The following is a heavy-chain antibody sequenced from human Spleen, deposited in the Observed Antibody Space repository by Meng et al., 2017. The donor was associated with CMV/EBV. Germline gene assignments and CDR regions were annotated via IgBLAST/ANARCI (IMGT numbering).Heavy chain of an antibody. Sequence: GGSLRLSCVASGFTFSSYWMSWVRQAPGKGLEWVANIKQDGSEKYYVDSVKGRFTISRDNAKNSLYLHMSSLRAEDTAIYYCARVYCSRGSCSFDYWGQGSLVTVSS. D-gene: IGHD2-15*01. V-gene: IGHV3-7*01. J-gene: IGHJ4*02. CDR2: IKQDGSEK. CDR3: ARVYCSRGSCSFDY. CDR1: GFTFSSYW.